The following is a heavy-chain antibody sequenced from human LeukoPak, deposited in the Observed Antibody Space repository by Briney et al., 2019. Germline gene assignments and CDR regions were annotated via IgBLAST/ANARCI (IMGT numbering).Heavy chain of an antibody. CDR1: GFTVSSNS. CDR3: AKDSSSWYLVAYFDY. Sequence: PGGSLRLSCTVSGFTVSSNSMSWVRQAPGKGLEWVSAISGSGGSTYYADSVKGRFTISRDNSKNTLYLQMNSLRAEDTAVYYCAKDSSSWYLVAYFDYWGQGTLVTVSS. V-gene: IGHV3-23*01. J-gene: IGHJ4*02. CDR2: ISGSGGST. D-gene: IGHD6-13*01.